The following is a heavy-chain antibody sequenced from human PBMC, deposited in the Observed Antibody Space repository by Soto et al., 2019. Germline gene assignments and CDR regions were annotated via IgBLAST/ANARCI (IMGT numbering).Heavy chain of an antibody. D-gene: IGHD3-10*01. Sequence: EGQLVEFGGGLVKPGGSLRLSCAASGFSFSIYSYNWVRQAPGKGLEWLSYISPAGSSIYYADSVKGRFTISRDSARDSVYLQMNSLRAGDTAVYYCAKDRGGSGAFDIGAKGQWSPSLQ. V-gene: IGHV3-48*01. CDR2: ISPAGSSI. CDR3: AKDRGGSGAFD. J-gene: IGHJ3*02. CDR1: GFSFSIYS.